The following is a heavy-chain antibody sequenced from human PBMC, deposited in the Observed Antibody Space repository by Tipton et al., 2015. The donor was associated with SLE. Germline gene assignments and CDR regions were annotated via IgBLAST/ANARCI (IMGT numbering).Heavy chain of an antibody. J-gene: IGHJ6*03. CDR2: IYYSGST. CDR1: GGSISGYY. Sequence: TLSLTCTVSGGSISGYYWSWIRQPPGKGLEWVGYIYYSGSTNYNPSLKSRVTISVDTSKNQFSLKLSSVTAADTAVYYCARAEGYSTSVDYYYYMDVWGKGTTVTVSS. CDR3: ARAEGYSTSVDYYYYMDV. D-gene: IGHD6-6*01. V-gene: IGHV4-59*01.